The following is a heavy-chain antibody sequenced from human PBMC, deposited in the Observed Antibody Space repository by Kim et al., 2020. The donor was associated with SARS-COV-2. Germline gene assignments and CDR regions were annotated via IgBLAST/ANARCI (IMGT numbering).Heavy chain of an antibody. Sequence: GGSLRLSCAASGFTFSSYSMNWVRQAPGKGLEWVSYISSSSSTIDYADSVKGRFTISRDNAKNSLYLQMNSLRAEDTAVYYCARDPPGYPRLYNWFDPWGQGTLVTVSS. CDR1: GFTFSSYS. V-gene: IGHV3-48*04. CDR2: ISSSSSTI. CDR3: ARDPPGYPRLYNWFDP. J-gene: IGHJ5*02. D-gene: IGHD6-25*01.